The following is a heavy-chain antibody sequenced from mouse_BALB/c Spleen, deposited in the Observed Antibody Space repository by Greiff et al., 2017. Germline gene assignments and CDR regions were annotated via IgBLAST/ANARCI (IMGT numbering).Heavy chain of an antibody. V-gene: IGHV5-17*02. CDR2: ISSGSSTI. J-gene: IGHJ3*01. CDR3: ARSNDAWFAY. CDR1: GFTFSSFG. Sequence: EVKLVESGGGLVQPGGSRTLSCAASGFTFSSFGMHWVRQAPEKGLEWVAYISSGSSTIYYADTVKGRFTISRDNPKNTLFLQMTSLRSEDTAMYYCARSNDAWFAYWGQGTLVTVSA. D-gene: IGHD2-12*01.